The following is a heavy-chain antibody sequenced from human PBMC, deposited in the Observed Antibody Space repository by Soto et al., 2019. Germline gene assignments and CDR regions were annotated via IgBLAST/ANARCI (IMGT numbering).Heavy chain of an antibody. D-gene: IGHD5-12*01. CDR1: GFTFTDNA. CDR2: ISYDGSNK. Sequence: QGQLVESGGGVVQPGRSLRLSCAASGFTFTDNAMHWVGQAPGKGLGWVAFISYDGSNKYFADSVKGRFTISRDNSKNTLYLHMNSLRAEDTAVYYCAREPPPTITGLLDYWGQGTLVTVSS. V-gene: IGHV3-30-3*01. J-gene: IGHJ4*02. CDR3: AREPPPTITGLLDY.